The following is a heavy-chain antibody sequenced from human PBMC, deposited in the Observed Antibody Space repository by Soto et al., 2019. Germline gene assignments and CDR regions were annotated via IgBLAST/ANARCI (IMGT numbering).Heavy chain of an antibody. Sequence: ASVKVSCKASGYTFTSYDINWVRQATGQGLEWMGWMNPNSGNTGYAQKFQGRVTMTRNTSISTAYMELSSLRSEDTAVYYCARGVAGIAGAADAFDIWGQGTMVTVSS. J-gene: IGHJ3*02. CDR1: GYTFTSYD. CDR3: ARGVAGIAGAADAFDI. V-gene: IGHV1-8*01. D-gene: IGHD6-13*01. CDR2: MNPNSGNT.